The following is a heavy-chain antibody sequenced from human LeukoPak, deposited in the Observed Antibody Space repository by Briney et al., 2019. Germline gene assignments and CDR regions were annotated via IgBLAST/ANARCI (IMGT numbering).Heavy chain of an antibody. D-gene: IGHD6-19*01. CDR3: AADEQWLVRKY. CDR1: GFTFTSSA. Sequence: SVKLSFKASGFTFTSSAVQWVRQARGQPLEWIGWIVVGSGNTNYALKFQERVTITRDMSTSTAYMELSSLRSEDTAVYYCAADEQWLVRKYWGQGTLVTVSS. J-gene: IGHJ4*02. CDR2: IVVGSGNT. V-gene: IGHV1-58*01.